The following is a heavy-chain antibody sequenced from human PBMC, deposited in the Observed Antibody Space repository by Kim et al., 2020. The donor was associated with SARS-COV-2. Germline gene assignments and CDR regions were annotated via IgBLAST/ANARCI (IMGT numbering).Heavy chain of an antibody. CDR1: GGSISSGGYY. Sequence: SETLSLTCTVSGGSISSGGYYWSWIRQHPGKGLEWIGYIYYSGSTYYNPSLKSRVTMSVDTSKNQFSLKLSSVTAADTAVYYCARDRRGGGSPHLDYWGQGTLVTVSS. V-gene: IGHV4-31*03. CDR2: IYYSGST. J-gene: IGHJ4*02. D-gene: IGHD3-10*01. CDR3: ARDRRGGGSPHLDY.